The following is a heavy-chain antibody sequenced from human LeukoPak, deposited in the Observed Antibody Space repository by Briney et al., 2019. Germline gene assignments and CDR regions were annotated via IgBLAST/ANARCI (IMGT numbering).Heavy chain of an antibody. CDR2: ISYSGSSP. D-gene: IGHD4/OR15-4a*01. J-gene: IGHJ3*01. V-gene: IGHV3-23*01. CDR3: AKDSSVLPNALDL. Sequence: GGSLRLSCAASGIRFDRYAMTWVRQAPGKGLEWVSAISYSGSSPYYGDSVKGRFTISRDDSKNTVYLQMNSLRDEDTALYYCAKDSSVLPNALDLWGQGTMVTVSS. CDR1: GIRFDRYA.